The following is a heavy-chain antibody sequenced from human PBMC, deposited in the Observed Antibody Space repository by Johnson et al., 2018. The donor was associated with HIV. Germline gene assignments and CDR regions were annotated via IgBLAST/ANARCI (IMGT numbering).Heavy chain of an antibody. J-gene: IGHJ3*02. V-gene: IGHV3-66*02. D-gene: IGHD3-22*01. CDR3: ARDRSYYYEKDAFDI. CDR1: GFTVSSNY. Sequence: VQLVESGGGLVQPGGSLRLSCAASGFTVSSNYMSWVRQAPGKGLEWVSVIYSGGSTYYAHSVKGRFTISRDNSKNTLYLQMNSLRAEDTAVYYCARDRSYYYEKDAFDIWGQGTMVTVSS. CDR2: IYSGGST.